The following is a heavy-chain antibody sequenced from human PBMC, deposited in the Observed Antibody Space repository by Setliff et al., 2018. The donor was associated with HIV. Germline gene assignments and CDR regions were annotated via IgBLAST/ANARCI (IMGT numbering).Heavy chain of an antibody. J-gene: IGHJ3*01. D-gene: IGHD6-19*01. V-gene: IGHV1-18*01. Sequence: ASVKVSCKASGYTFNRYGISWVRQAPGQGLEWMGWISGYNGNTKYVQNLQGRVTMSTDTSTSTVYMELRSLRSDDTAVYYCATVPYRSAWFSGGHDAFDVWGQGTMVTVS. CDR2: ISGYNGNT. CDR1: GYTFNRYG. CDR3: ATVPYRSAWFSGGHDAFDV.